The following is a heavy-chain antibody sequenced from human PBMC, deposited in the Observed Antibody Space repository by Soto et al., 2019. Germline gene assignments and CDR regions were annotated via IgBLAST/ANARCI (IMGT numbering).Heavy chain of an antibody. Sequence: ASVKVSCKASGYTITSCGISWVRQAPGQGLEWMGWISAYNGNTIYAQNLQGRVTISVDTSKNQFSLKLSSVTAADTAVYYCARLHIVVVPAAIRWFDPWGQGTLVTVSS. CDR2: ISAYNGNT. CDR3: ARLHIVVVPAAIRWFDP. CDR1: GYTITSCG. D-gene: IGHD2-2*02. J-gene: IGHJ5*02. V-gene: IGHV1-18*01.